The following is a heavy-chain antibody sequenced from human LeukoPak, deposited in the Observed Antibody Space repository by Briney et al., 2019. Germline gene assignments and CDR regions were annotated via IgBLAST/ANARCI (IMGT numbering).Heavy chain of an antibody. J-gene: IGHJ4*02. V-gene: IGHV3-23*01. Sequence: PGASLRLSCVASGFTFRDYSMAWVRQVPGGGLGWVSAIARDDYTVYPDPLKGRFTISRDNSRNTLYLQMNGLRAEDTAVYYCVKERDRGTDVADDFDFWGQGTLVTVSS. CDR2: IARDDYT. CDR1: GFTFRDYS. CDR3: VKERDRGTDVADDFDF. D-gene: IGHD6-19*01.